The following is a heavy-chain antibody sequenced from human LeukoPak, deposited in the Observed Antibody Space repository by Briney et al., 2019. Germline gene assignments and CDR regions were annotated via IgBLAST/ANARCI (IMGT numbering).Heavy chain of an antibody. J-gene: IGHJ4*02. D-gene: IGHD3-9*01. CDR1: GFTFSSYA. Sequence: GGSMRLSCAASGFTFSSYAMNWVRQAPGKGLEWVAGISSGDRTFHAESVKGRFTISRDKSKDTLYLQMNSLRAEDTAVYYCAKDATASPYFHWFDNWGQGTQVIVSS. CDR2: ISSGDRT. CDR3: AKDATASPYFHWFDN. V-gene: IGHV3-23*01.